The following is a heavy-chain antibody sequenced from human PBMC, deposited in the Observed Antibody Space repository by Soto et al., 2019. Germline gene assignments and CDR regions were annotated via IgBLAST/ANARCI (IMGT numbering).Heavy chain of an antibody. CDR3: AKDVGELLWFGELLANYYYYYMDV. CDR1: GFTFSSYA. Sequence: GGSLRLSCAASGFTFSSYAMSWVRQAPGKGLEWVSAISGSGGSTYYADSVKGRFTISRDNSKNTLYLQMNSLRAEDTAVYYCAKDVGELLWFGELLANYYYYYMDVWGKGTTVTVSS. V-gene: IGHV3-23*01. J-gene: IGHJ6*03. D-gene: IGHD3-10*01. CDR2: ISGSGGST.